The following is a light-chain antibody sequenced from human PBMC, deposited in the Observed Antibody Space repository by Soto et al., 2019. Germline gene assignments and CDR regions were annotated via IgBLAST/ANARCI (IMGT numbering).Light chain of an antibody. CDR3: QQYNSYPIT. V-gene: IGKV1-5*03. J-gene: IGKJ5*01. CDR2: KAS. Sequence: DIQMTQSPPTLSASVGDRVTITCRASQSISSWLAWYQQKPGKAPKLLIYKASSLESGVPSRFSSSGSGTEFTLTIRSLQPDDFAPYYCQQYNSYPITFGQGTRLEIK. CDR1: QSISSW.